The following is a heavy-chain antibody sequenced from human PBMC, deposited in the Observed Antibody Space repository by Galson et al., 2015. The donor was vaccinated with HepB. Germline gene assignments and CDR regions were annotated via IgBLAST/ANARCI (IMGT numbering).Heavy chain of an antibody. D-gene: IGHD2-2*01. Sequence: SLRLSCAASGFTFSSYAMHWVRQAPGKGLEWVAVISYDGSNKYYADSVKGRFTISRDNSKNTLYLQMNSLRAEDTAVYYCAREGGDIVVVPAARHRAYWYFDLWGRGTLVTVSS. V-gene: IGHV3-30-3*01. CDR1: GFTFSSYA. CDR2: ISYDGSNK. CDR3: AREGGDIVVVPAARHRAYWYFDL. J-gene: IGHJ2*01.